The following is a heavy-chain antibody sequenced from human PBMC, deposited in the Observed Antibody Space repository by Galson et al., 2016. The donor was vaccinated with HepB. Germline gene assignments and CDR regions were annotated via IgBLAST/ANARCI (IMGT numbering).Heavy chain of an antibody. CDR2: INPNSGGT. CDR1: GYTFTDYY. CDR3: TRANYFGAGSYLGPPFDY. D-gene: IGHD3-10*01. V-gene: IGHV1-2*02. Sequence: SVKVSCKASGYTFTDYYMHWVRQAPGQGLEWMGWINPNSGGTNYAQKFQGRVTMTRDTSISAAYMELSRVRSDDTAIYYCTRANYFGAGSYLGPPFDYWGQGTLVTGSS. J-gene: IGHJ4*02.